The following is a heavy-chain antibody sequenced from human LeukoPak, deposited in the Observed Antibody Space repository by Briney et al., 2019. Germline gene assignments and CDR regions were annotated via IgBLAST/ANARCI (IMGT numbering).Heavy chain of an antibody. CDR3: AKDGQGDIVVVVAATGPFYYYGMDV. CDR1: GFTFSSYA. J-gene: IGHJ6*02. D-gene: IGHD2-15*01. Sequence: GGSLRLSCAASGFTFSSYAMSWVRQAPGKGLEWVSAISGSGGSTYYADSVKGRFTISRDNSKNTLYLQMNSLRAEDTAVYYCAKDGQGDIVVVVAATGPFYYYGMDVWGQGTTVTVSS. V-gene: IGHV3-23*01. CDR2: ISGSGGST.